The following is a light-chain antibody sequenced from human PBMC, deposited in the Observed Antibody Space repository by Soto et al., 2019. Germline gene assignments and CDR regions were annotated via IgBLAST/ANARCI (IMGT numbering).Light chain of an antibody. Sequence: EIVLTQSPGTLSLSRGERATLSCRASQSIISIYLAWYQQKPGQALRLLIYGASSSATGIPDRFSGSGSGTDFSLTISRLEPEDFAVYYCQQYGSSPKTFGQGTKVDNK. J-gene: IGKJ1*01. CDR3: QQYGSSPKT. CDR1: QSIISIY. V-gene: IGKV3-20*01. CDR2: GAS.